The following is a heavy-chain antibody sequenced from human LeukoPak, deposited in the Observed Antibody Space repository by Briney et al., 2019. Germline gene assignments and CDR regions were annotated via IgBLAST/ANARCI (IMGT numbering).Heavy chain of an antibody. J-gene: IGHJ4*02. Sequence: PGRSLRLSCAASGFTFDDYAMHWVRQAPGKGLEWVSGISWNSGSIGYADSVKGRFTISRDNAKNSLYLQMNSLRAEDTALYYCAKDTDPYSSGWSFDYWGQGTLVTVSS. CDR2: ISWNSGSI. V-gene: IGHV3-9*01. D-gene: IGHD6-19*01. CDR3: AKDTDPYSSGWSFDY. CDR1: GFTFDDYA.